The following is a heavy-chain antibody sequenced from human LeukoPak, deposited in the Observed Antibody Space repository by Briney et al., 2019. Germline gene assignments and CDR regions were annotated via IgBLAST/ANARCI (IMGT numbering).Heavy chain of an antibody. CDR3: ARDGPYSNYAPYYYYYYMDV. D-gene: IGHD4-11*01. J-gene: IGHJ6*03. Sequence: SETLSLTCTVSGGSISSSSYYWGWIRQPPGKGLEWIGSIYHSGSTYYNSSLKSRVTISVDTSKNQFSLKLSSVTAADTAVYYCARDGPYSNYAPYYYYYYMDVWGKGTTVTVSS. V-gene: IGHV4-39*07. CDR2: IYHSGST. CDR1: GGSISSSSYY.